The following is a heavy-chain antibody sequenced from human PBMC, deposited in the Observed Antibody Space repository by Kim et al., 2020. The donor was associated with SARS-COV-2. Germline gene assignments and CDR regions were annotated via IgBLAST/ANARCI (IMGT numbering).Heavy chain of an antibody. CDR2: ISAYNGNT. Sequence: ASVKVSCKASGYTFTSYGISWVRQAPGQGPEWMGWISAYNGNTNYAQKLQGRVTMTTDTSTSTAYMELRSLRSDDTAVYYCARGLVVVVAATISYYYYGMDVWGQGTTVTVSS. CDR3: ARGLVVVVAATISYYYYGMDV. CDR1: GYTFTSYG. J-gene: IGHJ6*02. V-gene: IGHV1-18*01. D-gene: IGHD2-15*01.